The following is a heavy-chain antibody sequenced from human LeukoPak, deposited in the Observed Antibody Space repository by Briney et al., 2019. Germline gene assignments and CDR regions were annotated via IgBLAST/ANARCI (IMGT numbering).Heavy chain of an antibody. CDR1: GFTFSSYA. D-gene: IGHD2-2*03. CDR3: AKVDIVVVPAADL. J-gene: IGHJ5*02. Sequence: GGSLRLSCADSGFTFSSYAMSWVLQAPGKGLERVSSISGSGGSTYYADSVKGRFTISRDNSKNTLYLQMNGLRAEDTAVYYCAKVDIVVVPAADLWGQGTLVTVSS. V-gene: IGHV3-23*01. CDR2: ISGSGGST.